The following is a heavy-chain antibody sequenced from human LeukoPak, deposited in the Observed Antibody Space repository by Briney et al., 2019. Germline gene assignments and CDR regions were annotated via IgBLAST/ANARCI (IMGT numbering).Heavy chain of an antibody. D-gene: IGHD1-26*01. J-gene: IGHJ5*02. V-gene: IGHV1-2*02. CDR1: GYTLSDYY. Sequence: GASVKVPCKASGYTLSDYYMHWVRQAPGQGLEWMGWINPNSGDTKYAQNLQGRVTLTSDTSINTAYMELTGLRSDATAVYFCARDHSGNWFDPWGQGTLVTVSS. CDR3: ARDHSGNWFDP. CDR2: INPNSGDT.